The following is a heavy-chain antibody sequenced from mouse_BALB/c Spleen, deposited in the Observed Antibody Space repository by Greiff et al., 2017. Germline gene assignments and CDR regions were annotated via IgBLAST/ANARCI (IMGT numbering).Heavy chain of an antibody. CDR3: ARVTGWFAY. Sequence: DVMLVESGGGLVQPGGSLRLSCATSGFTFTDYYMSWVRQPPGKALEWLGFIRNKANGYTTEYSASVKGRFTISRDNSQSILYLQMNTLRAEDSATYYCARVTGWFAYWGQGTLVTVSA. V-gene: IGHV7-3*02. CDR2: IRNKANGYTT. CDR1: GFTFTDYY. J-gene: IGHJ3*01. D-gene: IGHD2-1*01.